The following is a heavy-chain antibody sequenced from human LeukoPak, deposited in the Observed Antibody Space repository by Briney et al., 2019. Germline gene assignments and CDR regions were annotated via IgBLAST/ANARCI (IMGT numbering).Heavy chain of an antibody. CDR3: ARRPGYSSGWSRAFDI. CDR2: IYYSGST. V-gene: IGHV4-39*01. D-gene: IGHD6-19*01. J-gene: IGHJ3*02. Sequence: SETLSLTCTVSGGSISSYYWGWIRQPPGKGLEWIGSIYYSGSTYYNPSLKSRVTISVDTSKNQFSLKLSSVTAADTAVYYCARRPGYSSGWSRAFDIWGQGTMVTVSS. CDR1: GGSISSYY.